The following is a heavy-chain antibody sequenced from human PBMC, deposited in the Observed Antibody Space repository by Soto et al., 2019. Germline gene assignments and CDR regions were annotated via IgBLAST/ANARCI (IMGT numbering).Heavy chain of an antibody. D-gene: IGHD3-3*01. Sequence: ASVTCSFTASGSAFTGYYMHLVRQDPGQGLEWMGWINPNSGGTNYAQKFQGRVTMTRDTSISTAYMELSRLRSDDTAVYYCARDEPIFGEEYGMDVWGQGTTVTLS. CDR3: ARDEPIFGEEYGMDV. V-gene: IGHV1-2*02. CDR1: GSAFTGYY. CDR2: INPNSGGT. J-gene: IGHJ6*02.